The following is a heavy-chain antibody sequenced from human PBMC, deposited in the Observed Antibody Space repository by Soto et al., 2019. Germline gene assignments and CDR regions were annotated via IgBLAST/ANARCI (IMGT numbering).Heavy chain of an antibody. Sequence: GASVQVSCKASGGTFSSYAISRVRQAPGQGLEWMGGIIPIFGTANYAQKFQGRVTITADESTSTAYMELSSLRSEDTAVYYCARDHYYDSSGYYYEHWGQGTLVTVSS. CDR1: GGTFSSYA. D-gene: IGHD3-22*01. CDR2: IIPIFGTA. CDR3: ARDHYYDSSGYYYEH. V-gene: IGHV1-69*13. J-gene: IGHJ1*01.